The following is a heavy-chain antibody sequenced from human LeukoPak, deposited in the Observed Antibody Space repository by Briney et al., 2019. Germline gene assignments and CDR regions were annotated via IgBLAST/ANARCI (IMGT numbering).Heavy chain of an antibody. Sequence: SVRVSCKASGGTFSSYAISWVRQAPGQGLEWMGGIIPIFGTANYAQKLQGRVTITADKSTSTAYMELSSLRSEDTAVYYCARGGLLWFGELPRWFDPWGQGTLVTVSS. CDR1: GGTFSSYA. CDR2: IIPIFGTA. D-gene: IGHD3-10*01. V-gene: IGHV1-69*06. J-gene: IGHJ5*02. CDR3: ARGGLLWFGELPRWFDP.